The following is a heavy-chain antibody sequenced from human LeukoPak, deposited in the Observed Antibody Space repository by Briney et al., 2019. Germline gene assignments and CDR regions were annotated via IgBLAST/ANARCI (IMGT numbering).Heavy chain of an antibody. CDR1: GFTFSDAS. J-gene: IGHJ4*02. CDR2: IRSKADSYAT. CDR3: SSRYGSSGY. Sequence: GGSLKLSCVVSGFTFSDASIHWVCQASGKGLEWVGRIRSKADSYATVYGASVKGRFTISRDDSKNTAYLQMNSLETEDTAVYYCSSRYGSSGYWGQGTLVTVSS. D-gene: IGHD3-22*01. V-gene: IGHV3-73*01.